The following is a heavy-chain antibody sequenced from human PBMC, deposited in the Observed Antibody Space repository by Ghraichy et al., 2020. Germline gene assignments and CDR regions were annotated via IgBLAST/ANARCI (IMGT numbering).Heavy chain of an antibody. CDR3: ARVHDYGDYGGAFDI. D-gene: IGHD4-17*01. V-gene: IGHV3-74*01. J-gene: IGHJ3*02. CDR2: INGDGDIT. CDR1: GFTFSNYW. Sequence: GGSLRLSCAASGFTFSNYWMHWVRQAPGKGLVWVSRINGDGDITNYADSVKGRFTISRDNAKNTLYLQMNSLRAEDTAVYYCARVHDYGDYGGAFDIWGQGTVVTVSS.